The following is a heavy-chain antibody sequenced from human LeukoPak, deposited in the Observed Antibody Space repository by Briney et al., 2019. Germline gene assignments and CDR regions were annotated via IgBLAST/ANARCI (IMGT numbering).Heavy chain of an antibody. J-gene: IGHJ3*02. D-gene: IGHD6-19*01. Sequence: SVKVSCKASGGTFSSYAISWVRQAPGQGLEWMGGIIPIFGTANYAQKFQGRVTITTDESTSTAYMELSSLRSEDTAVYYCASPPSAVAPYAFDIWGQGTMVTVSS. V-gene: IGHV1-69*05. CDR3: ASPPSAVAPYAFDI. CDR2: IIPIFGTA. CDR1: GGTFSSYA.